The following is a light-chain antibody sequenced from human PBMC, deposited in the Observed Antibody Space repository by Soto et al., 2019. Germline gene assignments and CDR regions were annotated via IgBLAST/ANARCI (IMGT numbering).Light chain of an antibody. V-gene: IGKV3-15*01. Sequence: EIVLTQSPVTLSLSPGERATLSCRASQSVSDNYLAWYQQKPGQALRLLLYGASTRATGVPARFSGRGSCTEFSLPISSLQSEDFAVYYCQQYTNWPPNTFGQGTRLEIK. CDR3: QQYTNWPPNT. CDR1: QSVSDN. J-gene: IGKJ5*01. CDR2: GAS.